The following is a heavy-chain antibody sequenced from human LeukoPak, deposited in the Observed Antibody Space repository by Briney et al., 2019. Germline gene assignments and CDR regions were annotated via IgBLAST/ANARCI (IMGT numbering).Heavy chain of an antibody. CDR3: ARGRYYGAVDY. J-gene: IGHJ4*02. CDR1: GGSISTYY. CDR2: IYYTGSA. V-gene: IGHV4-59*01. D-gene: IGHD3-10*01. Sequence: PSETLSLTCTVSGGSISTYYWSWIRQTPGKGLEWIGYIYYTGSAKYNPSLKSRVTISVDTSKNQFSLKLSSVTAADTAVYYCARGRYYGAVDYWSQGTLVTVSS.